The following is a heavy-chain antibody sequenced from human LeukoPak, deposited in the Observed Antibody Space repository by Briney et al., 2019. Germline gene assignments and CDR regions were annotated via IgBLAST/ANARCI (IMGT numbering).Heavy chain of an antibody. J-gene: IGHJ4*02. Sequence: SQTLSLTCTVSGGSISSGSYYWSWIRQPAGEGLEWIGRIYTSGSTNYNPSLTSRVTISVYTSKSQFSPKLSSVTAADTAVYYCARNDYDSSGYYSDYWGQRNLVTVSS. CDR2: IYTSGST. D-gene: IGHD3-22*01. V-gene: IGHV4-61*02. CDR3: ARNDYDSSGYYSDY. CDR1: GGSISSGSYY.